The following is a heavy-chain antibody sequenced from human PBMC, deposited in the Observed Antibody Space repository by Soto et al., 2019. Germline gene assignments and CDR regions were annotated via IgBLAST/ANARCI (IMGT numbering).Heavy chain of an antibody. CDR3: ARGPSGDKVDY. V-gene: IGHV4-30-4*01. J-gene: IGHJ4*02. Sequence: QVQLQESGPGLVKPSQTLSLTCTVSGGSIRSGGYFWSWIRQPPDQGLEWIGHIYHGVTIYINPSLNSRITKSVDTSKAQCSLKLSSLTAADTAVYYCARGPSGDKVDYWGQGILFTVSS. D-gene: IGHD7-27*01. CDR2: IYHGVTI. CDR1: GGSIRSGGYF.